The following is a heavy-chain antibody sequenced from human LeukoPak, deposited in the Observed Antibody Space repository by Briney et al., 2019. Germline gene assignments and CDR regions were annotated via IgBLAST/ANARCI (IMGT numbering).Heavy chain of an antibody. D-gene: IGHD2-8*01. Sequence: GSLRLSCAASGFTFSSYAMHWVRQAPGKGLEYVSAISSNGGSTYYANSVKGRFTISRDNSKNTLYLQMGSLRAEDMAVYYCARVSYLSSYWGQGTLVTVSS. CDR2: ISSNGGST. CDR1: GFTFSSYA. CDR3: ARVSYLSSY. V-gene: IGHV3-64*01. J-gene: IGHJ4*02.